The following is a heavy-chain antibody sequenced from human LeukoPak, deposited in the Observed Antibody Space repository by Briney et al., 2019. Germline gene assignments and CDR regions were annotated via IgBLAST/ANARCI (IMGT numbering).Heavy chain of an antibody. CDR3: ATGYSSTWYYFDY. CDR2: IYHSGST. V-gene: IGHV4-59*01. CDR1: GDSISSYY. Sequence: SETLSLTCTVSGDSISSYYWSWIRQPPGKGLECIGYIYHSGSTNYNPSLKSRVTISADTSKDQFSLKLASVTAADTAVYYCATGYSSTWYYFDYWGQGTLVTVSS. J-gene: IGHJ4*02. D-gene: IGHD6-13*01.